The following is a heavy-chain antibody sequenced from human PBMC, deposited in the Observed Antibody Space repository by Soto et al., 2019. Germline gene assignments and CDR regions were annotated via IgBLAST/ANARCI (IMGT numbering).Heavy chain of an antibody. CDR1: GFTVSSNF. J-gene: IGHJ3*01. CDR3: VRDRDGYNF. V-gene: IGHV3-48*04. Sequence: GGSLRLSCAASGFTVSSNFMSWVRQAPGRGLEWVSYISTSSSTIYYADSVKGRFTISRDNARSTLDLQMSSLRAEDTAVYFCVRDRDGYNFWGQGTMVTVSS. CDR2: ISTSSSTI. D-gene: IGHD5-12*01.